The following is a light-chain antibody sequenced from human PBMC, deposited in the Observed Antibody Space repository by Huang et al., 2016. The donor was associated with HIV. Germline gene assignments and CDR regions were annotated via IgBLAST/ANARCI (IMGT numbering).Light chain of an antibody. V-gene: IGKV4-1*01. J-gene: IGKJ4*01. CDR1: QSLFFSSNKRSY. Sequence: DIVMTQSPDSLTVSLGERATINCGSSQSLFFSSNKRSYLAWYQKKPGQPPKLVISWASARESGVPDRFSGSGSETHFTLTINSLQAEDVAVYYCQQYYHNPLTFGGGTKVEI. CDR2: WAS. CDR3: QQYYHNPLT.